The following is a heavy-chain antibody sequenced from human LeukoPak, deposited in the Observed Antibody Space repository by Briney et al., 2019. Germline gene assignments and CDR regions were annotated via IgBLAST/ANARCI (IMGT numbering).Heavy chain of an antibody. J-gene: IGHJ6*04. Sequence: ASVKVSCKASGYTFTSYYMHWVRQAPGQGLEWMGIINPSGGSTSYAQKFQGRVTMTRDTSTSTVYMELSSLRSEDTAVYYCASENYGSGSHFVSGMDVWGKGTTVTVSS. D-gene: IGHD3-10*01. CDR2: INPSGGST. V-gene: IGHV1-46*03. CDR3: ASENYGSGSHFVSGMDV. CDR1: GYTFTSYY.